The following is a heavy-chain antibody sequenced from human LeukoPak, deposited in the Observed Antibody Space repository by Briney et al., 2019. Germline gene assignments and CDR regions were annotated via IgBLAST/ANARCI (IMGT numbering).Heavy chain of an antibody. CDR1: GGSISSGGYY. D-gene: IGHD3-22*01. Sequence: SETLSLTCTVSGGSISSGGYYWSWIRQHPGKGLEWIGYIYYSGSTYYNPSLKSRVIISVDTSKNQFSLKLSSVTAADTAVYYCARVTYYYDSSGTDYGMDVWGQGTTVTVSS. CDR2: IYYSGST. J-gene: IGHJ6*02. V-gene: IGHV4-31*03. CDR3: ARVTYYYDSSGTDYGMDV.